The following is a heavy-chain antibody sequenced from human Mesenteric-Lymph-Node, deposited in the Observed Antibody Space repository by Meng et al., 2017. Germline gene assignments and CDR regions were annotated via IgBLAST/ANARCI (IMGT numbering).Heavy chain of an antibody. Sequence: ASVKVFCKASGGTFSSYAISWVRQAPGQGLEWMGWISAYNGNTNYAQKLQGRVTMTTDTSTSAAYMELRSLRSDDTAAYYCARDAMYYDSSSYSQDAFDIWGQGTMVTVSS. CDR2: ISAYNGNT. V-gene: IGHV1-18*01. D-gene: IGHD3-22*01. CDR1: GGTFSSYA. J-gene: IGHJ3*02. CDR3: ARDAMYYDSSSYSQDAFDI.